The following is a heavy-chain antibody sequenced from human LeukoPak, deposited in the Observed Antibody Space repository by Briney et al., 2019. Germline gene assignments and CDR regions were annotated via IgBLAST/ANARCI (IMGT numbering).Heavy chain of an antibody. CDR2: VRYDGSNK. V-gene: IGHV3-30*02. CDR1: GFTFSSYG. D-gene: IGHD3-10*01. Sequence: GGSLRLCCAASGFTFSSYGMHWVRQAPGKGLEWVGFVRYDGSNKYYAGSVKGRFTISRDNSKNTLYLQMNSLRAEDTAVYYCAKGERVLLWFGELLYHYDAFDIWGQGTMVTVSS. J-gene: IGHJ3*02. CDR3: AKGERVLLWFGELLYHYDAFDI.